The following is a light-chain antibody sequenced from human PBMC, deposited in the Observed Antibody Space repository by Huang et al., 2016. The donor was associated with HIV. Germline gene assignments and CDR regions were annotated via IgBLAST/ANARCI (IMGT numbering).Light chain of an antibody. Sequence: EIVLTQSPATLSLSPGERATLSCKASQSVGSSLAWHQQKPGQAPRLLIYDASNRATGIPARFSGSGSGTDFTLTISSLEPEDFAVYYCQQRSNWWWTFGPGTKVEIK. CDR1: QSVGSS. CDR2: DAS. CDR3: QQRSNWWWT. J-gene: IGKJ1*01. V-gene: IGKV3-11*01.